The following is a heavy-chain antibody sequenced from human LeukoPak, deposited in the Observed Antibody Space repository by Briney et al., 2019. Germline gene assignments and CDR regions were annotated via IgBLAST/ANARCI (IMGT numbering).Heavy chain of an antibody. CDR2: ISNDASIT. Sequence: GGSLRLSCAASGFPFSGAWIHWVRHVPGKGLAWVSGISNDASITEYTGSVKGRFTISRDNDKKMVYLQMNSLRVEDTAMYYCTRGPFTAPGIADYWGQGTLVTVSS. V-gene: IGHV3-74*03. CDR3: TRGPFTAPGIADY. CDR1: GFPFSGAW. D-gene: IGHD6-13*01. J-gene: IGHJ4*02.